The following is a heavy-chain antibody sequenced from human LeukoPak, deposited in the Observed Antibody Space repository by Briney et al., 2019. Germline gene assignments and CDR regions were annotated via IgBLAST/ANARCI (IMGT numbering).Heavy chain of an antibody. V-gene: IGHV1-2*02. J-gene: IGHJ4*02. CDR3: ARGGFDY. CDR2: INPSSGDT. CDR1: GYTFTGYY. Sequence: ASVKVSCKASGYTFTGYYMYWVRQAPGQGLEWMGWINPSSGDTNYARQFQGRITLTSDTSISTAYMELSRLRSDDTAVYFCARGGFDYWGQGTLVTVSS.